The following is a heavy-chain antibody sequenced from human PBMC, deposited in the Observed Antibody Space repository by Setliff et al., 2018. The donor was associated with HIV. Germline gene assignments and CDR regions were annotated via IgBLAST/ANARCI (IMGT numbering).Heavy chain of an antibody. CDR3: ARDPRPSNYRLLWYFDF. Sequence: ASVKVSCKTSGGTFSNYGTNWVRQAPGQGLEWMGWINTDNVNTKYSQKFQGRVTITRDTSTSTAYMELSSLRSEDTAVYYCARDPRPSNYRLLWYFDFWGQGTLVTVSS. CDR1: GGTFSNYG. CDR2: INTDNVNT. V-gene: IGHV1-8*03. D-gene: IGHD2-2*01. J-gene: IGHJ4*02.